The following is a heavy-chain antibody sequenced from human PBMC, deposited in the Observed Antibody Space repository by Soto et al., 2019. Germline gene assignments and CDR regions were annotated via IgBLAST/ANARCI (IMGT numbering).Heavy chain of an antibody. CDR3: ATEVWVYYDFWSGYSDY. CDR2: IKEDGSDM. Sequence: EVQLVESGGGLVQPGGSLRLSCAASGFTFSSYWMSWVLQAPGKGLEWVANIKEDGSDMYYVDSVKGRFTISRDNAKNSLYLQMNSLRAEDTAVYYCATEVWVYYDFWSGYSDYWGQGTLVTVSS. D-gene: IGHD3-3*01. CDR1: GFTFSSYW. V-gene: IGHV3-7*01. J-gene: IGHJ4*02.